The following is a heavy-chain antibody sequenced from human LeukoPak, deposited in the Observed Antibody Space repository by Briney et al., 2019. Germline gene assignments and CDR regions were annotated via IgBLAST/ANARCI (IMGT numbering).Heavy chain of an antibody. Sequence: ASVKVSCKASGYTFTTYDINWVRQATGQGLEWMGWMNPNSGNTGYAQKFQGRVTMTRNTSISTAYMELSSLRSEDTAVYYCARHLTSYYDFWSGPLNWFDPWGQGTLVTVSS. CDR3: ARHLTSYYDFWSGPLNWFDP. D-gene: IGHD3-3*01. J-gene: IGHJ5*02. CDR1: GYTFTTYD. CDR2: MNPNSGNT. V-gene: IGHV1-8*01.